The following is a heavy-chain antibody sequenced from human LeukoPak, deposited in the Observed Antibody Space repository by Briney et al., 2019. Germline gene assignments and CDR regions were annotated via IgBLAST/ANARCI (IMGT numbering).Heavy chain of an antibody. CDR1: GGSISSGGYY. Sequence: SETLSLTCTVSGGSISSGGYYWSWIRQHPGKGLEWIGYIYYSGSTYYNPSLKSRVTISVDTSKNQFSLKLSSVTAADTAVYYCARNSESSGEFDPWGQGTLVTVSS. CDR3: ARNSESSGEFDP. D-gene: IGHD1-14*01. CDR2: IYYSGST. V-gene: IGHV4-31*03. J-gene: IGHJ5*02.